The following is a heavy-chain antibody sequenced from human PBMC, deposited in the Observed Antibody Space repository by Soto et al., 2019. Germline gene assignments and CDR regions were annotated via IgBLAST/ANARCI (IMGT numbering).Heavy chain of an antibody. V-gene: IGHV4-59*01. CDR1: SGTISSYV. Sequence: SXTLSLICTVSSGTISSYVWSWIRQPPGKGLEWIGYIYYSGSTNYNPSLKSRVTISVDTSKNQFSLKLSSVTAADTAVYYCARSDGRYWGQGTLVTVSS. CDR3: ARSDGRY. CDR2: IYYSGST. J-gene: IGHJ4*02.